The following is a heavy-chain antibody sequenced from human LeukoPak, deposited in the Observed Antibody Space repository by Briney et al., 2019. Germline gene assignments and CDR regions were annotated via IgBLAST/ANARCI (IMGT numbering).Heavy chain of an antibody. J-gene: IGHJ4*02. Sequence: PSETLSLTCTVSGGSISSYYWSWIRQPPGKGLEWIGYIYYSGSTNHNPSLKSRVTISVDTSKNQFSLKLSSVTAADTAVYYCAIGGDDYFDYWGQGTLVTVSS. CDR3: AIGGDDYFDY. V-gene: IGHV4-59*01. CDR1: GGSISSYY. CDR2: IYYSGST. D-gene: IGHD7-27*01.